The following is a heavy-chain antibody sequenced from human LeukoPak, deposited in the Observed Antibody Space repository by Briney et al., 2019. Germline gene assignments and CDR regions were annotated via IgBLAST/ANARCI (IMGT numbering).Heavy chain of an antibody. D-gene: IGHD3-22*01. CDR2: ISGSGGST. CDR3: AKIDDSSGYPYFDY. Sequence: GGSLKLSCAASGFTFSSYAMSWVRQAPGKGLEWVSAISGSGGSTYYADSVKGRFTISRDNSKNTLYLQMNSLRAEDTAVYYCAKIDDSSGYPYFDYWGQGTLVTVSS. V-gene: IGHV3-23*01. J-gene: IGHJ4*02. CDR1: GFTFSSYA.